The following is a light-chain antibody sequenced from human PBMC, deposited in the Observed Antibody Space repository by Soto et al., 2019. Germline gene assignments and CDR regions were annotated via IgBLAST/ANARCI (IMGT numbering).Light chain of an antibody. V-gene: IGKV3-20*01. CDR1: RSVTNNY. CDR3: QQFNNWPHT. Sequence: EIVLTQSPGTLSFFPGERATLSCRASRSVTNNYLAWHQQKPGQTPRLRIYGASSRATGIPDRFSGSGSGTEYTLTISNLQAEDFAVYYCQQFNNWPHTFGQGTRLEI. CDR2: GAS. J-gene: IGKJ5*01.